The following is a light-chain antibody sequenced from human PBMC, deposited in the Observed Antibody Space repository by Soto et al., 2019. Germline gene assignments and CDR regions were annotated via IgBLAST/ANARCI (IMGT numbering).Light chain of an antibody. V-gene: IGKV3-15*01. CDR1: QSVSSS. CDR2: DAS. J-gene: IGKJ2*01. Sequence: EIVMTQSPATLSVSPGERATLFCRASQSVSSSLAWYQQKPGQAPRLLIYDASTRATGVPARFSGSGSGTEFTLTISSLQSEDFAVYYCQQYKNWPPWYTFGQGTKLEFK. CDR3: QQYKNWPPWYT.